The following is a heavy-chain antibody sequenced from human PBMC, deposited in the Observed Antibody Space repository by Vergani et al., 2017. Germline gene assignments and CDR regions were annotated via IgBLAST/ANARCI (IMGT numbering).Heavy chain of an antibody. Sequence: QVQLLESGPGLVKPSQTLSLTCSVSGESITSHSYYWTWIRQPAGKPLEWVGHIYFDGSTNYNPSLKSRVSISLDTSKNQLSLRLTSVTAADTAVFYCVRGRYSGSSSPYYDLWGHGTLVRVSS. CDR3: VRGRYSGSSSPYYDL. J-gene: IGHJ4*01. V-gene: IGHV4-61*02. CDR2: IYFDGST. CDR1: GESITSHSYY. D-gene: IGHD1-26*01.